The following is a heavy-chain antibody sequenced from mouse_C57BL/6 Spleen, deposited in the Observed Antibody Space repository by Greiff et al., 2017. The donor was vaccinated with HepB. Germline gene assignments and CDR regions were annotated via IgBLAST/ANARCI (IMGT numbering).Heavy chain of an antibody. V-gene: IGHV1-64*01. CDR1: GYTFTSYW. CDR2: IHPNSGST. D-gene: IGHD1-1*01. Sequence: VQLQQPGAELVKPGASVKLSCKASGYTFTSYWMHWVKQRPGQGLEWIGMIHPNSGSTNYNEKFKSKATLTVDKSSSTAYMQLSSLTSEDSAVYYCARGDYYGSSYYWFAYWGQGTLVTVSA. J-gene: IGHJ3*01. CDR3: ARGDYYGSSYYWFAY.